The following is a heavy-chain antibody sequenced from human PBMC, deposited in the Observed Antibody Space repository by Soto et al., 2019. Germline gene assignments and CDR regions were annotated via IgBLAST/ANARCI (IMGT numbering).Heavy chain of an antibody. V-gene: IGHV4-39*01. Sequence: QLQLQESGPGLVKPSETLSLTCTVSGGSISSSSYYWGWIRQPPGKGLEWIGSIYYRGIPYYNPSLKSRVTISLDTPQTQFSRKLSSVTAADTAVYYCARQRGERNYDILTGYYEVNWFDPWGQGTLVTVSS. J-gene: IGHJ5*02. CDR3: ARQRGERNYDILTGYYEVNWFDP. D-gene: IGHD3-9*01. CDR2: IYYRGIP. CDR1: GGSISSSSYY.